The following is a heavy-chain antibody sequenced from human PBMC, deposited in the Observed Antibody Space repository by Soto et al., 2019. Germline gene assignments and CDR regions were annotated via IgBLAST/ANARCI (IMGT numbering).Heavy chain of an antibody. CDR1: GGSISSGGYS. V-gene: IGHV4-30-2*01. CDR2: IYHSGST. D-gene: IGHD3-3*01. CDR3: ARVGFLEWLLYPVFDP. Sequence: QLQLQESGSGLVKPSQTLSLTCAVSGGSISSGGYSWSWIRQPPGKGLEWIGYIYHSGSTYYNPSLKSRVTISVDRSKNQFSLKLSSVTAADTAVYYCARVGFLEWLLYPVFDPWGQGTLVTVSS. J-gene: IGHJ5*02.